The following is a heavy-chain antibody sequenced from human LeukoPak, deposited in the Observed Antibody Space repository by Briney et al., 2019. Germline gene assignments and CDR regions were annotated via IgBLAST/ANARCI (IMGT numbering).Heavy chain of an antibody. D-gene: IGHD2-15*01. J-gene: IGHJ1*01. Sequence: SETLSLTCAVYGGSFSGYYWSWIRQPPGKGLEWIGEINHSGSTNYNPSLKSRDTISVDTSKNQFSLKLSSVTAADTAVYYCASQRVVVVAATLSRYFQHWGQGTLVTVSS. CDR2: INHSGST. V-gene: IGHV4-34*01. CDR1: GGSFSGYY. CDR3: ASQRVVVVAATLSRYFQH.